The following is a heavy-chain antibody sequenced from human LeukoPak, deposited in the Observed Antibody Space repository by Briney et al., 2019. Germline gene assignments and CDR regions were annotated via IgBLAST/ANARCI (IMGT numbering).Heavy chain of an antibody. J-gene: IGHJ4*02. CDR1: SGSINICDHY. CDR3: ARDLVI. D-gene: IGHD2-2*01. V-gene: IGHV4-31*03. Sequence: SKTLSLTCTVSSGSINICDHYWSWIRQHPGKGLDWIGYIHSSGSTYYNPSLKSRLTISVDTSKTQFSLTLTSVTAADAAVYYCARDLVIWGPGTLVTVSS. CDR2: IHSSGST.